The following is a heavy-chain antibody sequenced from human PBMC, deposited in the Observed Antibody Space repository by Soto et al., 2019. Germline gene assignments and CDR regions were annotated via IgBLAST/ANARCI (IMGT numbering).Heavy chain of an antibody. CDR1: GYTFTTYG. CDR2: ISAYDGST. Sequence: QIQLVQCGAEVKKPGASVRVSCKASGYTFTTYGITWVRQAPGQGREWMGWISAYDGSTNYAQTLQGRLSIATDSSTSTAYMGLRSLRSDDTAVYYCAIHPASAYSGSAFDYGGQGTLVTVSS. V-gene: IGHV1-18*04. CDR3: AIHPASAYSGSAFDY. J-gene: IGHJ4*02. D-gene: IGHD3-10*01.